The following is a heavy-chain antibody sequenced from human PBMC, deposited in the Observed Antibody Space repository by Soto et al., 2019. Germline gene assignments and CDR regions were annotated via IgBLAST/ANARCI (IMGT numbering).Heavy chain of an antibody. CDR3: ARGPF. J-gene: IGHJ4*02. CDR1: GFTFSGAW. V-gene: IGHV3-7*05. Sequence: ETQLVESGGDLGQPGGSLRLSCAASGFTFSGAWMSWVRRAPGKGLEWVAAINPDGSAKDYVDSVKGRFTISRDNAKNSLFLQMNSLRAEDTAVYYCARGPFWGPGTVVTVSS. CDR2: INPDGSAK.